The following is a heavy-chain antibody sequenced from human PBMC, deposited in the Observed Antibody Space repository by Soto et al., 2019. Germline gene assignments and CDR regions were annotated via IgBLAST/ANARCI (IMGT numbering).Heavy chain of an antibody. CDR3: AAAHMVGAVPNWFDP. D-gene: IGHD2-15*01. Sequence: QVQLQESGPGLVKPSQTLSLTCVVSGGSISSGGHYWSWIRQHPGKGLEFLGYISYDGTAYYNPPLKSRLTLSIDKAENQFSLKLRSVTAADTAVYYCAAAHMVGAVPNWFDPWGHGTLVTVSS. V-gene: IGHV4-31*11. J-gene: IGHJ5*02. CDR2: ISYDGTA. CDR1: GGSISSGGHY.